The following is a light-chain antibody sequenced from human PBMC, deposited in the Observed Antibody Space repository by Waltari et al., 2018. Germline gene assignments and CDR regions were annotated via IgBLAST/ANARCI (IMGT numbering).Light chain of an antibody. Sequence: DIQMTQSPSTLSASVGDRVSITCRARESISSRFLAWYQPKPGKAPKLLIYASYSLESWVPSRFSGSRSVTEFRLTISSLQPDDFATYYCQHYNSYPWTLGGGTKVEIK. CDR3: QHYNSYPWT. V-gene: IGKV1-5*03. CDR2: ASY. CDR1: ESISSR. J-gene: IGKJ1*01.